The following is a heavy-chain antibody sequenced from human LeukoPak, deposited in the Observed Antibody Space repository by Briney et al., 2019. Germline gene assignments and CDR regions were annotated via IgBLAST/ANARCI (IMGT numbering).Heavy chain of an antibody. J-gene: IGHJ3*02. CDR1: GFTFSSYS. Sequence: PGGPLRLSCAASGFTFSSYSMNWVRQAPGKGLEWVSSISSSSSYIYYADSVKGRFTISRDNAKNSLYLQMNSLRAEDTAVYYCARGLYGALSFDIWGQGTMVTVSS. CDR3: ARGLYGALSFDI. CDR2: ISSSSSYI. V-gene: IGHV3-21*01. D-gene: IGHD4-17*01.